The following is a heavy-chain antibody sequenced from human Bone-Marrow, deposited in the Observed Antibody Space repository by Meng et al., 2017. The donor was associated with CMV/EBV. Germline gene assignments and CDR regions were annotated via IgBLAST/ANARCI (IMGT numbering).Heavy chain of an antibody. J-gene: IGHJ3*02. CDR3: ARDGYGSGSYFAFDI. Sequence: GGSLRLSCAASGFTFSSYAMHWVRQAPGKGLEWVAVISYDGSNKYYADSVKGRFTISRDNSKNSLYLQMNSLRAEDTSVYYCARDGYGSGSYFAFDIWGQGTMVTVSS. V-gene: IGHV3-30-3*01. D-gene: IGHD3-10*01. CDR1: GFTFSSYA. CDR2: ISYDGSNK.